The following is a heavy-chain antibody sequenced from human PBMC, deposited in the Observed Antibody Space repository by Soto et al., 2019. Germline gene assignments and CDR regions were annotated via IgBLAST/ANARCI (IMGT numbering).Heavy chain of an antibody. J-gene: IGHJ5*02. D-gene: IGHD3-10*01. CDR1: GGSISSGDYY. Sequence: QVQLQESGPGLVKPSQTLSLTCTVSGGSISSGDYYWSWIRQHPGKGLEWIGKIYYRRSTYYNPSLRSRVTISVDTSKNQFSLKLSSVTAADTAEYYCARRWSLSRQGFGPWGQGPLVTVSS. CDR3: ARRWSLSRQGFGP. CDR2: IYYRRST. V-gene: IGHV4-31*03.